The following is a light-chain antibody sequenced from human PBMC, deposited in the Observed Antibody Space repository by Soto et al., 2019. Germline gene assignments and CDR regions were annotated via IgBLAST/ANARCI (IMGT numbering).Light chain of an antibody. CDR1: QDISNY. CDR2: SSS. V-gene: IGKV1-39*01. J-gene: IGKJ4*01. CDR3: LQSSSAAEFT. Sequence: DIQITQSPPSLSASVGDRVTISCRASQDISNYLSWYQHRSGKAPQLLIYSSSSLQTGVPPRFSGNGSGTDFSLTISSLQPEDFATYYCLQSSSAAEFTFGGGTKVEI.